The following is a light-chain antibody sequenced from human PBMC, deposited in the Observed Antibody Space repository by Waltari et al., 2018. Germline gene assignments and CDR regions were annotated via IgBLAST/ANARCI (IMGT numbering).Light chain of an antibody. CDR3: SSYTSSSPYV. Sequence: QSALTQPASVSGSPGQSITISCTGTSSDVGGYNSVSWYQQHPGKAPKLMIYDVRNRPSGVSNRFSGSKSGNTASLTISGLQAEDEADYYCSSYTSSSPYVFGTGTKVTVL. CDR1: SSDVGGYNS. J-gene: IGLJ1*01. V-gene: IGLV2-14*03. CDR2: DVR.